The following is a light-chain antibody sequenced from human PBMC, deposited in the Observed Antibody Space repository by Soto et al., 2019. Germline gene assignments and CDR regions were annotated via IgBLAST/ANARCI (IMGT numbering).Light chain of an antibody. CDR1: SSNIGNNY. CDR3: GTWDSSLSAVV. CDR2: DNN. Sequence: QAVVTQPPSVSAAPGQKVTISCSGSSSNIGNNYVSWYQHVPGTAPKLLIYDNNERPSGIPDRFSGSKSGTSATLGITGLQTGDEADYHCGTWDSSLSAVVFGGGTKLTVL. J-gene: IGLJ3*02. V-gene: IGLV1-51*01.